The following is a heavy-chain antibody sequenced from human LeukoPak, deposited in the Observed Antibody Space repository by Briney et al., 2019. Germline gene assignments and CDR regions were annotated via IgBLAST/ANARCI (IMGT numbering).Heavy chain of an antibody. Sequence: GGSLGLSCAASGFTFSSYWMNWARQAPGKGLEWVASINHNGNVNYYVDSVKGRFTISRDNAKNSLYLQMSNLRAEDTAVYFCTRGGGLDVWGQGATVTVSS. D-gene: IGHD3-16*01. CDR3: TRGGGLDV. CDR1: GFTFSSYW. CDR2: INHNGNVN. V-gene: IGHV3-7*03. J-gene: IGHJ6*02.